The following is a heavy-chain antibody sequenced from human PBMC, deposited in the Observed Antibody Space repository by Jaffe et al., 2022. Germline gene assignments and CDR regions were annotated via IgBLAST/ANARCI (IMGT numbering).Heavy chain of an antibody. D-gene: IGHD3-3*01. CDR2: IYWNDDI. CDR1: GFSLTTSGVG. J-gene: IGHJ4*02. CDR3: THTNAYDDFWNGYHMIH. V-gene: IGHV2-5*01. Sequence: QITLKESGPTLVNPTQTLTLTCTFSGFSLTTSGVGVNWVRQPPGKALEWLALIYWNDDIRYSPSLKSRLTIAKDNSKNQVVLTMTNMDPVDTATYYCTHTNAYDDFWNGYHMIHWGQGTLVTVSS.